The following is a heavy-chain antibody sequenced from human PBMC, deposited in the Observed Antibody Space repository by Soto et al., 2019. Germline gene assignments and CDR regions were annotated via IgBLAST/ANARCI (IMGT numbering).Heavy chain of an antibody. D-gene: IGHD3-10*01. V-gene: IGHV1-18*01. CDR2: ISGFNDDT. CDR3: AGPGSYYPARNWFGP. Sequence: QVQLVQSGAEMKNPGASVKVSCKAPGYTFTSYGISWVRQAPGQGLEWMGWISGFNDDTNHAQKLQGRVTMTKDTSPTTAYMERRSRKSDDTAVYYCAGPGSYYPARNWFGPWGKGPLVTVSS. CDR1: GYTFTSYG. J-gene: IGHJ5*02.